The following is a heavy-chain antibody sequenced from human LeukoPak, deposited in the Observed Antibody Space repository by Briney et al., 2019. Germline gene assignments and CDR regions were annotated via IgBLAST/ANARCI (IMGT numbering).Heavy chain of an antibody. Sequence: GGSLRLSCAASGFTFYSYAMSWVRQAPGKGLEWVSTIIGSGGSTYYTDSVKGRFTISRDNSKNTLCMQMNSLRAEDAAVYYCAKGRLSYYDHFDYWGQGTLVTVSS. V-gene: IGHV3-23*01. J-gene: IGHJ4*02. D-gene: IGHD3-16*01. CDR2: IIGSGGST. CDR1: GFTFYSYA. CDR3: AKGRLSYYDHFDY.